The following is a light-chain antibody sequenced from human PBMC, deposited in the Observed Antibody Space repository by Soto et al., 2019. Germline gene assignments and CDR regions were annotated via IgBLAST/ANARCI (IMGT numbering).Light chain of an antibody. CDR3: QSYDSILTIFV. V-gene: IGLV1-40*01. Sequence: QSVLAQRPSVSGAPGQRVAISCTGSSSNIGAEYDVHWYQQLPGTAPKRLIYGDNNRPSGVPDRFSGSKSGTSASLAITGLQPEDEAYYYCQSYDSILTIFVFGTGNKLT. J-gene: IGLJ1*01. CDR2: GDN. CDR1: SSNIGAEYD.